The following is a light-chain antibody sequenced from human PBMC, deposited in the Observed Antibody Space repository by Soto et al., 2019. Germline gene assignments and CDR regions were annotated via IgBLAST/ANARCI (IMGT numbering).Light chain of an antibody. V-gene: IGLV2-14*01. CDR1: SSDVGGYNS. J-gene: IGLJ3*02. Sequence: QSALTQPASVSGSPGQSITISCTGTSSDVGGYNSVSWYQQHPGKAPKLMIYDVSDRPSGVSNRFSGSKSGNTASLTISGLQAEDEADYHCSSYTSSSTLVFGGGTKVTVL. CDR3: SSYTSSSTLV. CDR2: DVS.